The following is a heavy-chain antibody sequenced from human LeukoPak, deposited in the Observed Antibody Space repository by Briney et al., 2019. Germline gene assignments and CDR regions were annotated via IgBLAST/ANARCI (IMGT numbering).Heavy chain of an antibody. J-gene: IGHJ6*02. Sequence: KPSDTLSLTCTVSGGSISSYYWSWIRQPPGKGLEWIGFIYYSGSTNYNPSLKSRVTISVDTSKNQLSLKQSSVTAADTAVYYCARRRMGYDILTVSDYYYGMDVWGQGTTVTVSS. CDR2: IYYSGST. CDR3: ARRRMGYDILTVSDYYYGMDV. V-gene: IGHV4-59*08. CDR1: GGSISSYY. D-gene: IGHD3-9*01.